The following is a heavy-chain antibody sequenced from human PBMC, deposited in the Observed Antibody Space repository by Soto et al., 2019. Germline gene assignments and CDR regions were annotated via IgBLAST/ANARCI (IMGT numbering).Heavy chain of an antibody. Sequence: PWETLSLTCAVYGGSFSGYYWSWIRQPPGKGLEWIGEINHSGSTNYNPSLKSRVTISVDTSKNQFSLKLSSVTAADTAVYYCARVRLFNSSGWYTSGGDYWGQGTLVTVSS. V-gene: IGHV4-34*01. J-gene: IGHJ4*02. CDR2: INHSGST. CDR3: ARVRLFNSSGWYTSGGDY. CDR1: GGSFSGYY. D-gene: IGHD6-19*01.